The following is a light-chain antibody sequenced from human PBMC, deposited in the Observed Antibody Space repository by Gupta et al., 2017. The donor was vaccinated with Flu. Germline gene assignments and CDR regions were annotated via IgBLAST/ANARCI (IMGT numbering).Light chain of an antibody. CDR1: QSISTW. V-gene: IGKV1-5*03. Sequence: SPSNLSASVGDRGTISCRASQSISTWLAWYQQKPEKATKLLIYKASNLESGVPSRFSGSGSGTEFTLTISSLQPDDFATYYCQQYDQWWTFGQGTKVEIK. J-gene: IGKJ1*01. CDR3: QQYDQWWT. CDR2: KAS.